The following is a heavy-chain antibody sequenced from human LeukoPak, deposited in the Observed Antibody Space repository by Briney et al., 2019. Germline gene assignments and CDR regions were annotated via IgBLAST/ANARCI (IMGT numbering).Heavy chain of an antibody. CDR3: VAEEYGTGSYYKSAF. V-gene: IGHV4-4*02. CDR2: ISLAGQT. CDR1: GGSISGTNW. Sequence: PSGTLSLTCGVSGGSISGTNWWSWVRQPPGQGLEWIGEISLAGQTNYNPSLNGRVTMSLDKSSNQLSLNLTSVTAADTAVYYCVAEEYGTGSYYKSAFWGKGALVTVSS. J-gene: IGHJ4*02. D-gene: IGHD3-10*01.